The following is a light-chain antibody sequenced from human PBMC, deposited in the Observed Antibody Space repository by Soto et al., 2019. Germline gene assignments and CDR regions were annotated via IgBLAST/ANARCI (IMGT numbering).Light chain of an antibody. J-gene: IGKJ1*01. CDR2: EAS. V-gene: IGKV1-5*03. Sequence: DVQMTQSPSTLSASVGDRVTITCRASQSISSWLAWYQQEPGKAPKLLISEASTVEGGVPSMFSGSGSGTEFALTISSLQHDDFASYYCQQYSSYPWTFGQGTKVEIK. CDR1: QSISSW. CDR3: QQYSSYPWT.